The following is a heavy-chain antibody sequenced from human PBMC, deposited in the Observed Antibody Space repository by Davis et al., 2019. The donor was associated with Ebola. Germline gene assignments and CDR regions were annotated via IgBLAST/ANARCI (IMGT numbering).Heavy chain of an antibody. J-gene: IGHJ5*02. CDR1: GGSFSGYY. CDR2: INHSGST. D-gene: IGHD2-2*01. Sequence: MPSETLSLTCVVYGGSFSGYYWSWIRQPPGKGLEWIGEINHSGSTNYNPSLKSRVTISVETSKNQFSLKLSSVTAADTAVYYCARGKYQLPRRGWFDPWGQGTLVTVSS. V-gene: IGHV4-34*01. CDR3: ARGKYQLPRRGWFDP.